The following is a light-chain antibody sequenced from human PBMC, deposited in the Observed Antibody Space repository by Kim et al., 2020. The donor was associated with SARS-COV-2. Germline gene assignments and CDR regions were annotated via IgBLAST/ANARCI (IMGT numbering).Light chain of an antibody. CDR3: SSYAGSNNWV. CDR1: SSYVGGNNY. Sequence: GQSITISCTGTSSYVGGNNYVSWYQQHPGKAPKCMIYEVSKRPSGVPDRFSGSKSGNTASLTVSGLQAEDEADYYCSSYAGSNNWVFGGGTQLTVL. V-gene: IGLV2-8*01. CDR2: EVS. J-gene: IGLJ3*02.